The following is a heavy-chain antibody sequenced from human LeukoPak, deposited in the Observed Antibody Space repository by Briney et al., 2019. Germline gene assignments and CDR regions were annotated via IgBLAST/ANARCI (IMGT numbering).Heavy chain of an antibody. Sequence: ASVKVSCKASGYTFTSYDTNWVRQATGQGLEWMGWMNPNSGNTGYAQKFQGRVTMTRNTSISTAYMELSSLRAEDTAVYYCAREGKDSSGYYMDVWGKGTTVAISS. CDR1: GYTFTSYD. CDR3: AREGKDSSGYYMDV. D-gene: IGHD3-22*01. CDR2: MNPNSGNT. J-gene: IGHJ6*03. V-gene: IGHV1-8*01.